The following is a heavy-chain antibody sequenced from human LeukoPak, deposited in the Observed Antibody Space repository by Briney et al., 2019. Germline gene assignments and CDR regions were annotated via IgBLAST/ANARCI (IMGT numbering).Heavy chain of an antibody. J-gene: IGHJ4*02. V-gene: IGHV1-3*01. D-gene: IGHD5-18*01. CDR3: ARESPQRSGYSYPH. CDR1: GYTFTSYA. CDR2: INAGNGNT. Sequence: ASVKVSCKASGYTFTSYAMHWVRQAPGRRLEWMGWINAGNGNTKYSQKFQGRVTITRDTSASTAYMDLSSLRSEDTAVYYCARESPQRSGYSYPHWGQGTLVTVSS.